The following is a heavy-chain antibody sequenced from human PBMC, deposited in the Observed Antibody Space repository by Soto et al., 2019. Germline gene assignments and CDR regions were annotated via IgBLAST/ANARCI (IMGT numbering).Heavy chain of an antibody. CDR3: ATKLGYYASSGSSYYFDD. J-gene: IGHJ4*01. CDR1: GYTLTELS. V-gene: IGHV1-24*01. CDR2: FDPEDGET. Sequence: AAVKVSCQVSGYTLTELSMHWVRQAPGKGLEWMGGFDPEDGETIYPQKFHGRITMTENTSTDKAYMELSSLISEDTTVYYCATKLGYYASSGSSYYFDDWGQGTLVTVSS. D-gene: IGHD3-22*01.